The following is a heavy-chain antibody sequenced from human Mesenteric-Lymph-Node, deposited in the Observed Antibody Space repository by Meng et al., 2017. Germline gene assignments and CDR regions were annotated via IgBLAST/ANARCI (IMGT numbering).Heavy chain of an antibody. J-gene: IGHJ4*01. CDR2: IRSKAYGGTT. D-gene: IGHD2-15*01. CDR1: GFTFGGYT. CDR3: TRSGDCSGGSCYSSEYYVDY. V-gene: IGHV3-49*02. Sequence: GESLKISCTASGFTFGGYTMSWVRQAPGKGLEWVGFIRSKAYGGTTEYAASVKGRFTISRDDSKSIAYLQMNSLKSEDTAVYYCTRSGDCSGGSCYSSEYYVDYWGHGTRVTVSS.